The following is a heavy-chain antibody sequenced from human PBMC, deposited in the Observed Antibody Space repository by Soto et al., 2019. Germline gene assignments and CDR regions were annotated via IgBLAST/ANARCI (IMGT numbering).Heavy chain of an antibody. D-gene: IGHD1-26*01. CDR1: GVPFRGYY. V-gene: IGHV4-34*01. CDR2: XNXXGXT. Sequence: SEPQSLTYAVYGVPFRGYYWGWIRQSPGKGLEXIGXXNXXGXTXXXPXXXSRVTMLVDTSKNQFSLSLSSVTAADTAVYYCANLIVFHSSYYHDYWGHGTLVTASS. CDR3: ANLIVFHSSYYHDY. J-gene: IGHJ4*01.